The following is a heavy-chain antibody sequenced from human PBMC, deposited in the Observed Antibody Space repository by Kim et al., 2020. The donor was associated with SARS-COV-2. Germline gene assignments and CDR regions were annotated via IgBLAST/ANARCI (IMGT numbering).Heavy chain of an antibody. CDR2: IYSGGST. J-gene: IGHJ4*02. Sequence: GGSLRLSCAASGFTVSSNYMSWVRQAPGKGLEWVSVIYSGGSTYYADSVKGRFTISRDNSKNTLYLQMNSLRAEDTAVYYCARDPSSGWYNKGGDYWGQGTLVTVSS. D-gene: IGHD6-19*01. CDR3: ARDPSSGWYNKGGDY. CDR1: GFTVSSNY. V-gene: IGHV3-53*01.